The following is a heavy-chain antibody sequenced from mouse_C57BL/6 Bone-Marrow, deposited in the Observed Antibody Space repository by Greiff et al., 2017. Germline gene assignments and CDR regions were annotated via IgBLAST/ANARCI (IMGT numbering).Heavy chain of an antibody. CDR2: IYPRDGST. V-gene: IGHV1-78*01. Sequence: VQLQQSDAELVKPGASVKISCKVSGYTFTDHTIHWMKQRPEQGLEWIGYIYPRDGSTKYNEKFKGKATLTADKSSSTAYMQLNSLTSDDSAVYCCARMAYYVMSYWFAYWGQGTLVTVSA. D-gene: IGHD1-1*01. CDR1: GYTFTDHT. CDR3: ARMAYYVMSYWFAY. J-gene: IGHJ3*01.